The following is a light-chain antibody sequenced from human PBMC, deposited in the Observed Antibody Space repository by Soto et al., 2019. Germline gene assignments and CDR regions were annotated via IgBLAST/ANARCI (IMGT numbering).Light chain of an antibody. CDR3: SSYTSSSTRV. V-gene: IGLV2-14*01. Sequence: QSVLTQPASVSGSPGQSITISCTGTSSDVGGYNYVSWYQQHPGKAPKVMIYEVSKRPSGVSNRFSGSKSGNTASLTISGLQAEDEADYYYSSYTSSSTRVFGTGTKLTVL. CDR2: EVS. CDR1: SSDVGGYNY. J-gene: IGLJ1*01.